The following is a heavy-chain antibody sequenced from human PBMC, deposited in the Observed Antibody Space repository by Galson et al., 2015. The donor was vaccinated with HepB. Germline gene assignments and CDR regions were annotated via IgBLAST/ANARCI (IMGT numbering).Heavy chain of an antibody. CDR3: AKDIGGYCSGGSCLHQTGGFDY. J-gene: IGHJ4*02. V-gene: IGHV3-9*01. CDR1: GFTFDDYA. D-gene: IGHD2-15*01. Sequence: SLRLSCAASGFTFDDYAMHWVRQAPGKGLEWVSGISWNSGSIGYADSVKGRFTISRDNAKNSLYLQMNSLRAEDTALYYCAKDIGGYCSGGSCLHQTGGFDYWGQGTLVTVSS. CDR2: ISWNSGSI.